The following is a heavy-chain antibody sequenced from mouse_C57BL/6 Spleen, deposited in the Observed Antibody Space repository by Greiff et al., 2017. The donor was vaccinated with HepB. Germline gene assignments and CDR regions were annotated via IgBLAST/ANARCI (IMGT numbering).Heavy chain of an antibody. V-gene: IGHV1-82*01. J-gene: IGHJ3*01. CDR3: ARVYYGSSCKFAY. D-gene: IGHD1-1*01. CDR2: IYPGDGDT. CDR1: GYAFSSSW. Sequence: QVQLQQSGPELVKPGASVKISCKASGYAFSSSWMNWVKQRPGNGLEWIGRIYPGDGDTNYNGKFKGKATLTADKSSSTAYMQLSSLTSEDSAVYFCARVYYGSSCKFAYWGQGTLVTVSA.